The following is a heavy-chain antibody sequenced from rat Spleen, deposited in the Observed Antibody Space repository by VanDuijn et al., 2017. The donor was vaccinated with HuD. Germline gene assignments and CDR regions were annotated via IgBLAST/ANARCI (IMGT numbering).Heavy chain of an antibody. V-gene: IGHV5S23*01. J-gene: IGHJ3*01. CDR3: ARQFYGYVD. CDR1: GFTFSNYD. D-gene: IGHD1-7*01. Sequence: EVQLVESGGGLVQPGRSLKLSCAASGFTFSNYDMAWVRQAPTKGLEWVASIRNDAFRTYYRDSVRGRFTVSRDNARSTLYLQMDSLRSEDTASYSCARQFYGYVDWGQGTLVTVSS. CDR2: IRNDAFRT.